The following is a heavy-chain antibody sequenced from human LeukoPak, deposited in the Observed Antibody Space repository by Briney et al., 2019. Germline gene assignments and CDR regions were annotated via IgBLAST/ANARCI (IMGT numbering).Heavy chain of an antibody. Sequence: KPSETLSLTCTVSGGSISSSSYYWGWIRQPPGKGLEWIGSIYYSGSTYYNPSLKSRVTISVDTSKNQFSLKLSSVTAADTAVYYCAGTSLGWFDPWGQGTLVTVSS. J-gene: IGHJ5*02. V-gene: IGHV4-39*07. CDR3: AGTSLGWFDP. CDR1: GGSISSSSYY. CDR2: IYYSGST.